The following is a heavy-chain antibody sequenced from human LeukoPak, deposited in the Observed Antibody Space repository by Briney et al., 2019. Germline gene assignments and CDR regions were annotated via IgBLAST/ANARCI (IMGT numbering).Heavy chain of an antibody. CDR1: GGSISSYY. J-gene: IGHJ4*02. D-gene: IGHD3-10*01. CDR2: IYYSGST. V-gene: IGHV4-39*01. CDR3: ARLGSGSYYKAFDY. Sequence: SETLSLTCTVSGGSISSYYWGWIRQPPGKGLEWIGSIYYSGSTYYNPSLKSRVTISVDTSKNQFSLKLSSVTAADTAVYYCARLGSGSYYKAFDYWGQGTLVTVSS.